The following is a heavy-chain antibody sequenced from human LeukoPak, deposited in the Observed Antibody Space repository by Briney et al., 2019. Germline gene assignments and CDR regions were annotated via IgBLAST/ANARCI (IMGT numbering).Heavy chain of an antibody. Sequence: SETLSLTCTVSGGSISSSSYYWGWIRQPPGKGLEWIGSIYYSGSTYYNPSLKSRVTISVDTSKNQFSLKLSSVTAADTAVYCCARGYSSGWFQYYFDYWGQGTLVTVSS. V-gene: IGHV4-39*07. CDR3: ARGYSSGWFQYYFDY. CDR1: GGSISSSSYY. D-gene: IGHD6-19*01. J-gene: IGHJ4*02. CDR2: IYYSGST.